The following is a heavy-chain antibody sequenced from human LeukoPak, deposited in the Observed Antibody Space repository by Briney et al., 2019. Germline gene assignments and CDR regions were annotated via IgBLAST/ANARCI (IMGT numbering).Heavy chain of an antibody. CDR3: ARGSILRFFDWLLSHY. V-gene: IGHV3-21*01. CDR1: GFTFSSYG. J-gene: IGHJ4*02. Sequence: PGRSLRLSCAASGFTFSSYGMHWVRQAPGKGLEWVSSISSSSSHIYYADSVRGRFTISRDNAKHSLYLQMNSLRAEDTAVYYCARGSILRFFDWLLSHYWGQGPLVTVSS. D-gene: IGHD3-9*01. CDR2: ISSSSSHI.